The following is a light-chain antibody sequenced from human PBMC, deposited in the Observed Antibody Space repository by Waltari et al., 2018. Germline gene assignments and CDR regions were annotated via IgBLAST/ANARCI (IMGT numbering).Light chain of an antibody. CDR2: DAS. Sequence: DIQMTPSPSSLSASVGDRVTITCQASQAIGNSLNWFQQKPGKPPQLLIHDASILETGVPSRFSGSGSGTDFTFTINRLQPEDIATYYCQQYRSLPLTFGGGTKVEIK. V-gene: IGKV1-33*01. J-gene: IGKJ4*01. CDR1: QAIGNS. CDR3: QQYRSLPLT.